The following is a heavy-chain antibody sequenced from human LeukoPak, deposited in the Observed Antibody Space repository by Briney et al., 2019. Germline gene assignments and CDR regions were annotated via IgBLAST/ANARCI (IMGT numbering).Heavy chain of an antibody. V-gene: IGHV1-2*02. D-gene: IGHD3-3*01. Sequence: ASVKVSCKASGYTFTGYYMHWVRQAPGQGLEWMGWINPNSGGTNYAQKFQGRVTMTRDTSISTAYMELSRLRSDDTAVYYCAKKTYYDFWSGYPTGMDVWGQGTTVTVSS. CDR3: AKKTYYDFWSGYPTGMDV. CDR1: GYTFTGYY. CDR2: INPNSGGT. J-gene: IGHJ6*02.